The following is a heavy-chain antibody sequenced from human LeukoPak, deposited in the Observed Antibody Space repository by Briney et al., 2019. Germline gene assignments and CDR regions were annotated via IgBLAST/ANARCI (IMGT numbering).Heavy chain of an antibody. V-gene: IGHV4-38-2*01. CDR2: LHHIGST. Sequence: SEALSVTRPVSVYSISSGYSWGWIRQSPAKGLEYIGTLHHIGSTYNNQSLKSRDTISVDATKNQLSLKLSSVTAADTAVYFWARVGDYFDSKWFDLWGQGILVTVSS. J-gene: IGHJ5*02. CDR1: VYSISSGYS. D-gene: IGHD3-22*01. CDR3: ARVGDYFDSKWFDL.